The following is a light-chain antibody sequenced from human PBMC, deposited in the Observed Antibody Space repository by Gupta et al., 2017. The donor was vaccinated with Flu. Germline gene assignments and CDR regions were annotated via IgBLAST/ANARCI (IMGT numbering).Light chain of an antibody. Sequence: PSTRSLSPGERATLSCRARQSVSSSLAWYQQKPGQAPRFLIYAAYSRATGIPDRFSGSGSGTDFTLTINRLEPEDFAVYYCQQYGRSPFTFGPGTKVDVK. CDR1: QSVSSS. CDR2: AAY. J-gene: IGKJ3*01. CDR3: QQYGRSPFT. V-gene: IGKV3-20*01.